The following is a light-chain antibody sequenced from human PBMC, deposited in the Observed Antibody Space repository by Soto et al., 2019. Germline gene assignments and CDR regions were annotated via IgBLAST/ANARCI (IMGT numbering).Light chain of an antibody. V-gene: IGKV3-11*01. CDR2: DAS. J-gene: IGKJ2*01. CDR3: QQRSNWPRFT. Sequence: EIVLTQSPATLSLSPGERATLSCRTSQSVSNYLAWYQQKPGQAPRLLIYDASNRATGIPARFSGSGSGTDFTLTISSLEPEDFAVYYCQQRSNWPRFTFGQGTKVEIK. CDR1: QSVSNY.